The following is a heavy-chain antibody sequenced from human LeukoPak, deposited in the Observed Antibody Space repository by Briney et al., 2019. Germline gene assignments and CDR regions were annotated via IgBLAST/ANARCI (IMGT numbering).Heavy chain of an antibody. V-gene: IGHV3-30*02. D-gene: IGHD4-17*01. Sequence: GGSLRLSCAASGFPFSSYGMHWVRQAPGKGLEWVAFIPYDGSDKFYADSVKGRFTISRDNSKNTLYLQMNSLRAEDTAMYYCAKDTTTVTSQGDYWGQGTLVTVSS. CDR2: IPYDGSDK. CDR3: AKDTTTVTSQGDY. CDR1: GFPFSSYG. J-gene: IGHJ4*02.